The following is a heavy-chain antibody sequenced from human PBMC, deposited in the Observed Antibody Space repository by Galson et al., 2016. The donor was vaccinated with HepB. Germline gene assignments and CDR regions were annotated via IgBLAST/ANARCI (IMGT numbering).Heavy chain of an antibody. CDR3: ARVGEDFSSGYSSGLAY. D-gene: IGHD3-3*01. Sequence: SVKVSCKASGYIFTRYTIHWVRQAPGQRLEWMGWINPGNGNTKYSQNFQGGVTFTSDTSANTAYLELSSLRSEDTSVYYCARVGEDFSSGYSSGLAYWGRGTLVTVSP. J-gene: IGHJ4*02. V-gene: IGHV1-3*01. CDR1: GYIFTRYT. CDR2: INPGNGNT.